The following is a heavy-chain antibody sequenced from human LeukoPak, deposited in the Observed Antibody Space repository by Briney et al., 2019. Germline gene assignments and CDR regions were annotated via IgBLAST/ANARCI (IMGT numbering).Heavy chain of an antibody. CDR2: INTYSGGT. D-gene: IGHD6-19*01. CDR3: ARAAGYSSGWHIDY. J-gene: IGHJ4*02. V-gene: IGHV1-2*02. Sequence: GASVKVSCKASGYTFTDYYMHWVRQAPGQGLEWMGCINTYSGGTNNAQNFQGRVTMTRDTSIGTAYMELSRLRTDDTAVYYCARAAGYSSGWHIDYWGQGTLVIVSS. CDR1: GYTFTDYY.